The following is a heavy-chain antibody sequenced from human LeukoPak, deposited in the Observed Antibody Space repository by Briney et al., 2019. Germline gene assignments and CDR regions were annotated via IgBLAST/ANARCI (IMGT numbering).Heavy chain of an antibody. CDR2: IYYSGST. CDR3: ARQDYVTSYFDP. V-gene: IGHV4-39*01. D-gene: IGHD4-17*01. J-gene: IGHJ5*02. CDR1: RGSISSGSYY. Sequence: SETLSLTCTVSRGSISSGSYYWGWIRQPPGKGLEWIGSIYYSGSTYYNPSLKSRVTISVDTSKNQFSLSMRSVTAADTALYYCARQDYVTSYFDPWGQGTLVTVSS.